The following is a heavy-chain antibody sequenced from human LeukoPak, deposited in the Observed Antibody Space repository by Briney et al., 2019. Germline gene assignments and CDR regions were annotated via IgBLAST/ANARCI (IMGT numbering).Heavy chain of an antibody. CDR2: LSYDGSNK. Sequence: PGGSLRLSCAASGFTFSSYAMHWVRQAPGKGLEWVAVLSYDGSNKYYADSVKGRFTISRDNSKNTLYLQMNSLRAEDTAVYYCAREPIAARLPFDYWGQGTLVTVSS. CDR1: GFTFSSYA. CDR3: AREPIAARLPFDY. J-gene: IGHJ4*02. V-gene: IGHV3-30-3*01. D-gene: IGHD6-6*01.